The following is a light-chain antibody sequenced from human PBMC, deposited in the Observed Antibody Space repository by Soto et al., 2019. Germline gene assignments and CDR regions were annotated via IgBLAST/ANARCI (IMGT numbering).Light chain of an antibody. V-gene: IGKV4-1*01. CDR2: WAS. CDR3: QQHYSTPLT. CDR1: QSVFYSSNNRNY. J-gene: IGKJ4*01. Sequence: DIVMTQSPDSLAVSLGERATINCKSSQSVFYSSNNRNYLTWYQQKPGQPPKLLIYWASTRESGVPDRFSGSGSATDFTPTISNLQAEDVRVHCCQQHYSTPLTFGGGTNVDIK.